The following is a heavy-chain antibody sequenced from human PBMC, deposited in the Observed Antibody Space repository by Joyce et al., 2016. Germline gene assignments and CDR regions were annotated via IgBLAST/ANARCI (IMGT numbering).Heavy chain of an antibody. J-gene: IGHJ4*02. D-gene: IGHD6-6*01. V-gene: IGHV1-18*01. CDR2: ISGNTGNT. CDR3: ARGMGAARYFDC. Sequence: QVQLVQSGAEVKNPGASVKVSCKASGYTFTNYGSTWVRQAPGQGLEWMGWISGNTGNTDYAQNLQGRVTLTRDTSTSTAYMELRSLRSDDTAMYYYARGMGAARYFDCWGQGTLVTVSS. CDR1: GYTFTNYG.